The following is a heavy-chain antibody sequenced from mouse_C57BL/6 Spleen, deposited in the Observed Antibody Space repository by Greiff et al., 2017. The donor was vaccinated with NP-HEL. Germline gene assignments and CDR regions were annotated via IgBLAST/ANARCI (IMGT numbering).Heavy chain of an antibody. V-gene: IGHV1-15*01. Sequence: VQLQQSGAELVRPGASVTLSCKASGYTFTDYEMHWVKQTPVHGLEWIGAIDPETGGTAYNQKFKGKAILTADKSSSTAYMELRSLTSEDSAVYYCTRRDYYGRNYFDYWGQGTTLTVSS. CDR1: GYTFTDYE. J-gene: IGHJ2*01. D-gene: IGHD1-1*01. CDR2: IDPETGGT. CDR3: TRRDYYGRNYFDY.